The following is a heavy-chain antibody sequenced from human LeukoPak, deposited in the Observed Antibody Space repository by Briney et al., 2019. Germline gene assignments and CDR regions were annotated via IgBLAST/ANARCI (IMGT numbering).Heavy chain of an antibody. CDR3: AHRPGRGIPAAH. V-gene: IGHV2-5*02. J-gene: IGHJ4*02. Sequence: SGPTLVKPTQTLTLTCTFSGFSLSTSGVGVGWVRQPPGKALEWLAVIYWDDGKLYSPSLQNKLTITKNTSKNLVVLTMTNMDPVDTATYYCAHRPGRGIPAAHWGQGILVTVSS. CDR1: GFSLSTSGVG. D-gene: IGHD2-21*01. CDR2: IYWDDGK.